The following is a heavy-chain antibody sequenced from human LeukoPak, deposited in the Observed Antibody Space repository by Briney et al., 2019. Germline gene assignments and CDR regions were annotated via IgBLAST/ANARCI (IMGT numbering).Heavy chain of an antibody. CDR1: GFTFSSYA. CDR3: ARDVSGSYFMGTLYYFDY. Sequence: GRSLRLSCAASGFTFSSYAMHWVRQAPGKGLEWVAVISYDGSNKYYADSVKGRFTISRDNAKNSLYLQMNSLRAEDTAVYYCARDVSGSYFMGTLYYFDYWGQGTLVTVSS. CDR2: ISYDGSNK. J-gene: IGHJ4*02. D-gene: IGHD1-26*01. V-gene: IGHV3-30*04.